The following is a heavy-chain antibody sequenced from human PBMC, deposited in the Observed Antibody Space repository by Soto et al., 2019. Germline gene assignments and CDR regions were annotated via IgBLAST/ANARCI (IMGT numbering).Heavy chain of an antibody. V-gene: IGHV1-69*02. J-gene: IGHJ5*02. CDR1: GGTFRSYT. CDR2: IIPILGIA. D-gene: IGHD3-16*01. Sequence: QVQLVQSGAEVKKPGSSVKVSCKASGGTFRSYTISWVRQAPGQGLEWMGRIIPILGIANYAQKFQGRVTITAVKSTSTAYMELSSLRSEDTAVYYCARGRWMGGGWFDPWGQGTLVTVSS. CDR3: ARGRWMGGGWFDP.